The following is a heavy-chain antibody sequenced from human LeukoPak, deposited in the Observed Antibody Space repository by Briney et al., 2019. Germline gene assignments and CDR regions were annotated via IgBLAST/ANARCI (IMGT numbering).Heavy chain of an antibody. V-gene: IGHV5-51*01. CDR3: ARRDIAARPPDAY. D-gene: IGHD6-6*01. J-gene: IGHJ4*02. CDR1: GYKFTNYW. Sequence: KLGESLKISCRGSGYKFTNYWITWVRQMPGKGLEWMGIVYPADSDTRYSPSFQGQVTMSADKSISTAYLQWNSLKASDTAMYYCARRDIAARPPDAYWGQGTLVTVSS. CDR2: VYPADSDT.